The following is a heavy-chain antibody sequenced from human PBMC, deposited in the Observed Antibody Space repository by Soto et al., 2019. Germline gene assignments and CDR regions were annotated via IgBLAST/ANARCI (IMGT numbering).Heavy chain of an antibody. CDR1: GFTFDTYW. CDR2: IKPDGSLT. D-gene: IGHD2-8*01. Sequence: EVQLVESGGGLVQPGGSLRLSCAASGFTFDTYWMSWVRQAPGKGLEWVANIKPDGSLTDYVDSVKGRFTISRDNAKNSLFLQMTILRAEDTAVYYCARNGRWGHGTFVTVSS. J-gene: IGHJ4*03. CDR3: ARNGR. V-gene: IGHV3-7*05.